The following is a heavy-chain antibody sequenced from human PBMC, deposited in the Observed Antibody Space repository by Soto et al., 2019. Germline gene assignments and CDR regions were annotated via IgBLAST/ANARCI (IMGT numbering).Heavy chain of an antibody. Sequence: EVQLVQSGGGLVQPGESLRLSCVTSGFTFDDYAMHWVRQRPGKGLEWVSGISWNSGSLVYADSVKGRFTISRENAKNSLYLQMDSLTVEDTALDYCARVWGGRCFDFWGQGTLVTVSS. J-gene: IGHJ4*02. D-gene: IGHD3-3*01. CDR1: GFTFDDYA. V-gene: IGHV3-9*01. CDR3: ARVWGGRCFDF. CDR2: ISWNSGSL.